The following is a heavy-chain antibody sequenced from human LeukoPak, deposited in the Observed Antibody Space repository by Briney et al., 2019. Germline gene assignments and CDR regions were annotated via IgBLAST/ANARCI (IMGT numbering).Heavy chain of an antibody. CDR2: ISGSGGST. J-gene: IGHJ4*02. Sequence: GGSLRLSCAASGFTFSSYAMSWVRQAPGKGLEWVPAISGSGGSTYYADSVKGRFTISRDNSKNTLYLQMDSLRAEDTTVYYCAKDRGSTGYWVYFDNWGQGTLVTVSS. D-gene: IGHD3-22*01. CDR1: GFTFSSYA. CDR3: AKDRGSTGYWVYFDN. V-gene: IGHV3-23*01.